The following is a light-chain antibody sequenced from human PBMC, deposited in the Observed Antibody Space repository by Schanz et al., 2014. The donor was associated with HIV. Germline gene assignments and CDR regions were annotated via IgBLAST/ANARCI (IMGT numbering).Light chain of an antibody. J-gene: IGLJ2*01. CDR2: GTH. V-gene: IGLV1-51*01. CDR1: AFNVGQNY. Sequence: QSVLTQPPSVSAAPGQRVTISCSGSAFNVGQNYVSWYQQFPGTAPKLLIYGTHDRLSEIPDRFSGSKTGTSATLAIVVLQTGDEADYYCATWDRTLSAVVFGGGTKLTVL. CDR3: ATWDRTLSAVV.